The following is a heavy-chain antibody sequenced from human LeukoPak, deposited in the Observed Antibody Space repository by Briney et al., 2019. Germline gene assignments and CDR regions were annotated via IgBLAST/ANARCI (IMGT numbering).Heavy chain of an antibody. CDR2: IFSSGNT. D-gene: IGHD3-16*01. CDR3: ARSPHRLIGHGFDP. CDR1: GGSINSYY. V-gene: IGHV4-4*07. Sequence: SETLSLTCTVSGGSINSYYWSWIRQPAGKGLEWIGRIFSSGNTIYNPSLQSRVTMSVDTSKNQFSLRLNSVTAADTAVYYCARSPHRLIGHGFDPWGQGTLVTVSS. J-gene: IGHJ5*02.